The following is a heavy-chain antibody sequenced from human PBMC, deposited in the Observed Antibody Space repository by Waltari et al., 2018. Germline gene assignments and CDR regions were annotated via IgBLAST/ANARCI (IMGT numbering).Heavy chain of an antibody. CDR1: GYTFTGYY. J-gene: IGHJ4*02. V-gene: IGHV1-2*02. D-gene: IGHD5-12*01. CDR2: INPNSGGT. Sequence: QVQLVQSGAEVKKPGASVKVSCKASGYTFTGYYMHWVRQAPGQGLEWMGWINPNSGGTNDAQKFQGRVTMTRDTSISTAYMELSRLRSDDTAVYYCASHIRYSGYDYWGQGTLVTVSS. CDR3: ASHIRYSGYDY.